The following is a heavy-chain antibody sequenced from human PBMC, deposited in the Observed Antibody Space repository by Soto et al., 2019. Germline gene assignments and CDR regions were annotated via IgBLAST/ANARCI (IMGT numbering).Heavy chain of an antibody. J-gene: IGHJ4*02. CDR2: INAGNGNT. D-gene: IGHD1-20*01. CDR3: ARGNWTSGVYYFVD. V-gene: IGHV1-3*01. CDR1: GYTFTGYA. Sequence: VKVSCKASGYTFTGYAMHWVRQAPGQRLEWMGWINAGNGNTRYSQKFQGRVTITRDTSASTAYMEVSSLRSEDTAFYYCARGNWTSGVYYFVDWGQGTLVPSPQ.